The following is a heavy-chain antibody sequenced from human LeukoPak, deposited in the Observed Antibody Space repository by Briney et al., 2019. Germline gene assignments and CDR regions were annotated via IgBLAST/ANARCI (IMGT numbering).Heavy chain of an antibody. D-gene: IGHD1-26*01. V-gene: IGHV4-59*01. CDR1: GDSISSYY. CDR2: IYYSGST. Sequence: SETLSLTCTVSGDSISSYYWNRILQPPGKGLEWIGYIYYSGSTNYNPSLKSRVTISVDTSKNHFSLKLRSVTAADTAVYYCARDPVGGTATVNAFDVWGQGTVVTVSS. J-gene: IGHJ3*01. CDR3: ARDPVGGTATVNAFDV.